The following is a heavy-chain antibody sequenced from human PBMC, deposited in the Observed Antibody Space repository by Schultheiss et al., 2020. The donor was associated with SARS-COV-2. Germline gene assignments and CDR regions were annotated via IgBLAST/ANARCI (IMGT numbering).Heavy chain of an antibody. J-gene: IGHJ6*02. Sequence: GGSLRLSCAASGFTFSSYAMHWVRQAPGKGLVWVSRINSDGSSTSYADSVKGRFTISRDNDKNTLYLQMNSLRAEDTAVYYCAILAAAGFYYYYGMDVWGQGTTVTVSS. D-gene: IGHD6-13*01. CDR3: AILAAAGFYYYYGMDV. CDR2: INSDGSST. V-gene: IGHV3-74*01. CDR1: GFTFSSYA.